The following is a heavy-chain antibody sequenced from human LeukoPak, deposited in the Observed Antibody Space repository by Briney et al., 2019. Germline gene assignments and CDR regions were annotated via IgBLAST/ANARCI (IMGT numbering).Heavy chain of an antibody. D-gene: IGHD2-21*01. CDR3: VRGHTVVKY. V-gene: IGHV3-11*01. Sequence: GGSLRLSCAASGFTFSDYYMSWIRQAPGKGLECVSYIGGSGDTISYADSVKGRFTISRDNAKNSLYLQMSSLRAEDTAVYYCVRGHTVVKYWGQGTLVTVS. J-gene: IGHJ4*02. CDR2: IGGSGDTI. CDR1: GFTFSDYY.